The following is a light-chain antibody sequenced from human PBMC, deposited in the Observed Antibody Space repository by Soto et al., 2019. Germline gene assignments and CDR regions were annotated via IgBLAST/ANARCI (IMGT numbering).Light chain of an antibody. CDR2: DAS. J-gene: IGKJ5*01. CDR3: QQRSTWYT. V-gene: IGKV3-11*01. CDR1: QSIGST. Sequence: IVLTQSPGTLSLSPGERATLPCRASQSIGSTLAWYQQKPGQTPRLLIYDASPRATGIPARFSGSGYGPDFTLTISSLEPEDFAVYYCQQRSTWYTFGQGTRLEIK.